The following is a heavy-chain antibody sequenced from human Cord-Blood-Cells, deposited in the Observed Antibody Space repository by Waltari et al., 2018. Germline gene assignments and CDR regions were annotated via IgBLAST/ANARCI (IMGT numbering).Heavy chain of an antibody. CDR3: VREGLGYCSSTSCYALDY. Sequence: QVQLQQWGAGLLKPSATLSLTCAVYGGSFSGYYWRWIRQPPGKGLEWIGEINHSGSTNYNPSLKSRVTISVDTSKNQFSLKLSSVTAADTAVYYCVREGLGYCSSTSCYALDYWGQGTLVTVSS. D-gene: IGHD2-2*01. V-gene: IGHV4-34*01. J-gene: IGHJ4*02. CDR1: GGSFSGYY. CDR2: INHSGST.